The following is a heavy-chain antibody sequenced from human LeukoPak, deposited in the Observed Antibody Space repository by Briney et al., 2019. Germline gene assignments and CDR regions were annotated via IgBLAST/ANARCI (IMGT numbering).Heavy chain of an antibody. J-gene: IGHJ4*02. D-gene: IGHD6-13*01. V-gene: IGHV3-9*01. CDR2: ISWNSGSI. Sequence: GRSLRLSCAVSGFTFEDYAMHWVRQAPGKGLDWVAAISWNSGSINYADSVKGRFTISRDNSKNTLYLQMNSLRAEDTAMYYCARPKQQMVPNYDYWGQGTLVTVSS. CDR1: GFTFEDYA. CDR3: ARPKQQMVPNYDY.